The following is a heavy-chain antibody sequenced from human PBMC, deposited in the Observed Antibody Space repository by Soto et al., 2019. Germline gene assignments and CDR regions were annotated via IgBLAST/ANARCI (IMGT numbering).Heavy chain of an antibody. V-gene: IGHV3-23*01. J-gene: IGHJ5*02. CDR3: AKGGTSYNWFDP. CDR1: GFTFSSYS. D-gene: IGHD2-8*01. Sequence: GGSLRLSCAASGFTFSSYSMSWVRQAPGKGLEWVSTISGSGGYTYYADSVKGRFTISIDNSKNTLYLQMNSLRVEDTAVYYCAKGGTSYNWFDPWGQGTLVTVSS. CDR2: ISGSGGYT.